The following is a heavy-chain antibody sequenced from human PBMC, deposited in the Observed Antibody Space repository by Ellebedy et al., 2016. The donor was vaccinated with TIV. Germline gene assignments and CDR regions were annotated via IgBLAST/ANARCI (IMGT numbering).Heavy chain of an antibody. CDR2: ISSSGTYI. CDR3: ARPAASYSSSWYDFDC. V-gene: IGHV3-21*01. CDR1: GFTFSSFT. Sequence: GEPLKISCVASGFTFSSFTMNWVRQAPGKGLEWVSSISSSGTYIHNADSVKGRFTISRDNAKNSLYLQMNSLRVEDTAIYYCARPAASYSSSWYDFDCWGQGTLVTVSS. D-gene: IGHD6-13*01. J-gene: IGHJ4*02.